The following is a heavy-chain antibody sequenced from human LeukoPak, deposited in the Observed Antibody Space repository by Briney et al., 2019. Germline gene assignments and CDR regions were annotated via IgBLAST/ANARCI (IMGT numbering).Heavy chain of an antibody. CDR3: ARGPPTSRSGAHFDY. D-gene: IGHD5-12*01. CDR2: ISYSGNNY. CDR1: GFTFSSYE. V-gene: IGHV3-30*03. Sequence: GGSLRLSCAASGFTFSSYEMNWVRQAPGEGLQRVAFISYSGNNYYYADSVKGRFIISRDDSKNTLYVEMNSLRLDDTAIYYCARGPPTSRSGAHFDYWGQGSLVTVSP. J-gene: IGHJ4*02.